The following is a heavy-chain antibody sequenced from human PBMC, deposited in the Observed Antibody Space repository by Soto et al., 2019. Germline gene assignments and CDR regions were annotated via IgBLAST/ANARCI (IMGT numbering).Heavy chain of an antibody. J-gene: IGHJ4*02. Sequence: EVQLLESGGGLVQPGGSLRLSCAASGFTFSSYAMSWVRQAPGKGLEWVSAISGSGGSTYYADSVKGRFTISRDNSKNTLYLQMNSRRAEDTAVYYCAKIRQIPITGTRFFDYWGQGTLVTVSS. D-gene: IGHD1-20*01. CDR2: ISGSGGST. CDR3: AKIRQIPITGTRFFDY. V-gene: IGHV3-23*01. CDR1: GFTFSSYA.